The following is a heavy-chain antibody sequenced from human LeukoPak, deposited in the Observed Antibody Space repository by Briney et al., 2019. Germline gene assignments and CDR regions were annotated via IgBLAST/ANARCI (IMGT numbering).Heavy chain of an antibody. D-gene: IGHD5-12*01. Sequence: KTGGSLRLSCAASGFTFRRDSMNWVRQAPGKGLEWVSSISSSSTYIYYADSVKGRFTISRDNAKNSLHLQMNSLRAEDTAVYYRARGGGYSGYDLDAFDIWGQGTMVTVSS. V-gene: IGHV3-21*01. CDR3: ARGGGYSGYDLDAFDI. CDR2: ISSSSTYI. J-gene: IGHJ3*02. CDR1: GFTFRRDS.